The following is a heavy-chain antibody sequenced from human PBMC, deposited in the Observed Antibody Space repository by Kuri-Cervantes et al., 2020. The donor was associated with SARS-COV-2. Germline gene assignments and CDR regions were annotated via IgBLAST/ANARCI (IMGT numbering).Heavy chain of an antibody. J-gene: IGHJ6*03. D-gene: IGHD1/OR15-1a*01. Sequence: SETLSLTCTVSGDSIGSGSNFWSWIRKPAGKGLEWIGYIYTSGGTNYNPSLKSRVTISRGTSKNQFSLKLSSVTAADTAVYYCARGQGATRGVFYYCMDVWGKGTTVTVSS. CDR1: GDSIGSGSNF. CDR3: ARGQGATRGVFYYCMDV. CDR2: IYTSGGT. V-gene: IGHV4-61*09.